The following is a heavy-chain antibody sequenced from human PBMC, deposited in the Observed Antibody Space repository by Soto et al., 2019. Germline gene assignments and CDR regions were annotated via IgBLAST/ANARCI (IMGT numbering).Heavy chain of an antibody. CDR3: TRLIYDSRLNYFYFDL. D-gene: IGHD3-22*01. V-gene: IGHV4-4*02. CDR2: VFHSGDT. J-gene: IGHJ4*02. CDR1: GGSISGRNW. Sequence: EESGPGLVKPSGTLSLTCVVSGGSISGRNWWSWVRQAPGKGLEWIGEVFHSGDTTYSPSLRSRVSISVDKSKNQFSLKLNSVIAADTAVYYCTRLIYDSRLNYFYFDLWGQGALVTVSS.